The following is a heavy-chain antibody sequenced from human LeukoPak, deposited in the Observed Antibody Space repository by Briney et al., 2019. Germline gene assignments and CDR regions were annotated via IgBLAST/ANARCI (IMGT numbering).Heavy chain of an antibody. CDR3: TRYNNDHFDY. CDR2: IAYDGSRA. D-gene: IGHD1-14*01. CDR1: GFTVGGYG. Sequence: GGSLRLSCAGSGFTVGGYGMHWFRQSPGKGLEWVAVIAYDGSRAFYADSVKGRFTISRDNSKNTMSVQMDDLRAEDTAVYYCTRYNNDHFDYWGQGTLVTVSS. V-gene: IGHV3-33*01. J-gene: IGHJ4*02.